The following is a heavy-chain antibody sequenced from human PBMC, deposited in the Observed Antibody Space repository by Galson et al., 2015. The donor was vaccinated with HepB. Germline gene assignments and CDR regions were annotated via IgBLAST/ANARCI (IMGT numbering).Heavy chain of an antibody. J-gene: IGHJ4*02. D-gene: IGHD5-18*01. V-gene: IGHV1-69*10. CDR2: IIPILGIA. CDR1: GGTFSSYT. CDR3: ARERGIQLWHFDY. Sequence: SVKVSCKASGGTFSSYTISWVRQAPGQGLEWMGGIIPILGIANYAQKFQGRVTITADKSTSTTYMELSSLRSEDTAVYYCARERGIQLWHFDYWGQGTLVTVSS.